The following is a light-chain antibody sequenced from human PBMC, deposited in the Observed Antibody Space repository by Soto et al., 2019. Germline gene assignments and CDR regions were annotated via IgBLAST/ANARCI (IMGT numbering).Light chain of an antibody. Sequence: IVMTQSPATLSVSPGERATLSCTASQSVSSNLAWYQQKPGQAPRLLIYGASTRATGIPARFSGSGSGTEFTLTISSLQSKDFAVYYCQQYNNRPPITFGQGTRLEIK. CDR1: QSVSSN. CDR3: QQYNNRPPIT. J-gene: IGKJ5*01. V-gene: IGKV3-15*01. CDR2: GAS.